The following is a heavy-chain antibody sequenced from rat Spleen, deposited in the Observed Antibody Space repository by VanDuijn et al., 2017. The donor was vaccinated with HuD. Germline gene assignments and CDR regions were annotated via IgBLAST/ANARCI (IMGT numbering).Heavy chain of an antibody. J-gene: IGHJ4*01. D-gene: IGHD1-12*02. CDR3: KTSYYYDGSYYGYVMDA. CDR2: ITNTGGST. V-gene: IGHV5-20*01. Sequence: EVQLVESDGGLVQPGRSLKLSCAASGFTFSDYYMAWVRQAPTKGLEWVATITNTGGSTYYPDSVKGRFTISRDNAKSTLYLQMDSLRSEATATYYCKTSYYYDGSYYGYVMDAWGQGASVTVSS. CDR1: GFTFSDYY.